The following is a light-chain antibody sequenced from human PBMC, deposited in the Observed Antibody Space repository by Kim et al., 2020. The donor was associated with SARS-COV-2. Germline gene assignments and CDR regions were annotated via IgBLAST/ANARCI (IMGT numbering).Light chain of an antibody. CDR2: RNN. Sequence: GQRVTISCSGGSSNIESNYVYRYQQLPGTAPKLLIYRNNQRPSGGPDRFSGSKSGTSASLAISGLRSEDEADYYCAAWDDSLSGPVFGGGTQLTVL. CDR1: SSNIESNY. V-gene: IGLV1-47*01. CDR3: AAWDDSLSGPV. J-gene: IGLJ2*01.